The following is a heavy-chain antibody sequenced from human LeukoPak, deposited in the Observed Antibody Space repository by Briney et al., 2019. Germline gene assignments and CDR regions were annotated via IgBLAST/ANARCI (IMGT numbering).Heavy chain of an antibody. CDR1: LGSICSGGYA. J-gene: IGHJ4*02. V-gene: IGHV4-31*03. Sequence: SQTLSQTFTVPLGSICSGGYASSWIRQHPGKGLEWIGYIYYSGSTYYNPSLKSRVTISVDTSKNQFSLKLSSVTAADTAVYYRARVSLHDNSSGVADNWGQGTLVTVSS. CDR2: IYYSGST. D-gene: IGHD3-22*01. CDR3: ARVSLHDNSSGVADN.